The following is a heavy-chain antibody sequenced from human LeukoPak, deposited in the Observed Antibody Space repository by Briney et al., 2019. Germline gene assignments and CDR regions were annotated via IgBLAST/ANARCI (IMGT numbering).Heavy chain of an antibody. CDR1: GGSISCTNW. V-gene: IGHV4-4*02. CDR3: ARAHYYGSGSPLRGDYFDY. J-gene: IGHJ4*02. D-gene: IGHD3-10*01. CDR2: IYYSGST. Sequence: SGTLSLTCAVSGGSISCTNWWSWVRQPPGKGLEWIGSIYYSGSTYYNPSLKSRVTISVDTSKNQFSLKLSSVTAADTAVYYCARAHYYGSGSPLRGDYFDYWGQGTLVTVSS.